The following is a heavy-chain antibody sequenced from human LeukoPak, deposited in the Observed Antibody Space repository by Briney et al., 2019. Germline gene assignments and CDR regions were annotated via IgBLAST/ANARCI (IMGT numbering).Heavy chain of an antibody. V-gene: IGHV3-21*01. Sequence: PGGSLRLSCAASGFTFSTYTMKWDRQAPGKGLEWVSSITSTSTYIYYADSVKGRFTISRDNAKNSLFLQMNSLRAEDTAVYYCAKGYYYESRFYFDYWGQGNLVTVSS. D-gene: IGHD3-22*01. CDR1: GFTFSTYT. CDR2: ITSTSTYI. J-gene: IGHJ4*02. CDR3: AKGYYYESRFYFDY.